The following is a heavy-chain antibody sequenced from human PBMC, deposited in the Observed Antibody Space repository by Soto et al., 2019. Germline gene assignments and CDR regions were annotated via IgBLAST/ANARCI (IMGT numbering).Heavy chain of an antibody. CDR2: ISQDGNEK. CDR1: GFAFNTYW. D-gene: IGHD6-19*01. V-gene: IGHV3-7*01. CDR3: ARDRRSSGPFDY. J-gene: IGHJ4*01. Sequence: EVQLEESGGGLVQPGGSLRLSCAASGFAFNTYWMSWVRQAPGKGPEWVAIISQDGNEKYYVDSVKGRFTIARDNAKNSLYLQMNSLRADDTSVYYCARDRRSSGPFDYWGHGTLVTVSS.